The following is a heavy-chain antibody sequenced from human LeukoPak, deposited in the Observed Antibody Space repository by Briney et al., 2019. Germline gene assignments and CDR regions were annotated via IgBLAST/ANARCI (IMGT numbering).Heavy chain of an antibody. CDR1: GFTFSSYS. D-gene: IGHD2-2*01. Sequence: GSLRLSCAASGFTFSSYSMNWVRQAPGKGLEWVSSISSSSSYIYYVDSVKGRFTISRDNAKNSLYLQMNSLRAEDTAVYYCARDRVVPAAAMDVWGQGTTVTVSS. CDR3: ARDRVVPAAAMDV. CDR2: ISSSSSYI. V-gene: IGHV3-21*01. J-gene: IGHJ6*02.